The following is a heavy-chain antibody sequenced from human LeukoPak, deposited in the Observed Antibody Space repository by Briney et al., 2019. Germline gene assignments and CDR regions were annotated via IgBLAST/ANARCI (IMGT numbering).Heavy chain of an antibody. J-gene: IGHJ4*02. CDR1: GFSFSTYA. CDR2: ITGSSAST. CDR3: AKLDYYDTH. D-gene: IGHD3-22*01. V-gene: IGHV3-23*01. Sequence: GGSLRLSCAASGFSFSTYAMSWVRQAPGKGLEWVSSITGSSASTYYADSVKGRFTISRDNSKNTLYLQMNSLRAEDTAVYFCAKLDYYDTHWGQGTLVTVSS.